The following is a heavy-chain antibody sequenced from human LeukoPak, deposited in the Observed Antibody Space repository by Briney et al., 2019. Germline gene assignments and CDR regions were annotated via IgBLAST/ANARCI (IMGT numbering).Heavy chain of an antibody. D-gene: IGHD6-19*01. CDR3: ARDPYSSGWFDY. CDR1: GYIFTGYY. J-gene: IGHJ4*02. V-gene: IGHV1-2*02. CDR2: INPNSGDT. Sequence: ASVKVSCKASGYIFTGYYMHWVRQAPGQGLEWMGWINPNSGDTNYAQKFQGRVTMTRDTSISTAYMELSRLRSDDTAVYYCARDPYSSGWFDYWGQGTLVTVSS.